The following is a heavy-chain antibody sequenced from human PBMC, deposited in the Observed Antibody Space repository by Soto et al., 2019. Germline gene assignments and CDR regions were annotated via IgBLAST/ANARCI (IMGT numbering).Heavy chain of an antibody. D-gene: IGHD3-3*01. V-gene: IGHV5-51*01. Sequence: PGESLKISCKGSGYSFTSYWIGWVRQMPGKGLEWMGIIYPGDSDTRYSPSFQGQVTISADKSISTAYLQWSSLKASDTAMYYCARRTPLTIFGDFDYYIDVWGKGTTVTVSS. CDR1: GYSFTSYW. CDR2: IYPGDSDT. CDR3: ARRTPLTIFGDFDYYIDV. J-gene: IGHJ6*03.